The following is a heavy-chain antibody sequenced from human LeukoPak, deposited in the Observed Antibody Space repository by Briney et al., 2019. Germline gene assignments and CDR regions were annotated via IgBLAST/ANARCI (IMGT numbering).Heavy chain of an antibody. CDR2: ISGSGATI. CDR3: VTKLYVGHTHAFDI. J-gene: IGHJ3*02. D-gene: IGHD3-16*01. Sequence: GGFLRLSCTASGFTFSNYPINFVRQAPGKGLDWVSAISGSGATIYYADAVRGRFTISRDNSKNTVYLQMNSLRAEDTALYYCVTKLYVGHTHAFDIWGQGTMVTVS. CDR1: GFTFSNYP. V-gene: IGHV3-23*01.